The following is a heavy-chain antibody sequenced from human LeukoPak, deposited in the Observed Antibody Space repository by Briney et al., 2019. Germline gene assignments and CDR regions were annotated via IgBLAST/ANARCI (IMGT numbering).Heavy chain of an antibody. CDR1: GFTFSSYA. V-gene: IGHV3-23*01. CDR2: ISGSGGST. D-gene: IGHD6-6*01. Sequence: PGGSLRLSCAPSGFTFSSYAMSWVRQAPGKGLEWFSAISGSGGSTYYADSVKGRFTISRDNSKNTLYLQMNSLRAEDTAVYYCAKAGVISIAARPFDYWGQGTLVTVSS. J-gene: IGHJ4*02. CDR3: AKAGVISIAARPFDY.